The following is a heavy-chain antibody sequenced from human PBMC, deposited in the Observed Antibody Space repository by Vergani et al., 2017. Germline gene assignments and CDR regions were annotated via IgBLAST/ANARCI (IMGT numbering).Heavy chain of an antibody. CDR3: ARQSTSSDNWFDP. J-gene: IGHJ5*02. Sequence: QLQLQESGPGLVKPSETLSLTCTVSGGSISSSSYYWGWIRQPPGKGLEWIGSIYYSGSTYYNPSLKSRVTISVDTSKNQFSLKLSSVTAADTAVYYCARQSTSSDNWFDPWGQGTLVTVSS. CDR1: GGSISSSSYY. D-gene: IGHD2-2*01. CDR2: IYYSGST. V-gene: IGHV4-39*01.